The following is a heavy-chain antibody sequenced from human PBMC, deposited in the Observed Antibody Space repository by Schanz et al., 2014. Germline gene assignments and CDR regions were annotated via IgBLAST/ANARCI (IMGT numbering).Heavy chain of an antibody. V-gene: IGHV1-69*04. J-gene: IGHJ5*02. D-gene: IGHD3-22*01. Sequence: QVQLVQSGAEVKKPGSSVKVSCKASGGTFSSFGINWVRQAPGQGLEWMGRIIPSLGLAKYEQKFQDKVTITANTSASTAYMELSSLRSEDTAVYYCAREVGLYDRGWFDPWGQGTLVTVSS. CDR2: IIPSLGLA. CDR1: GGTFSSFG. CDR3: AREVGLYDRGWFDP.